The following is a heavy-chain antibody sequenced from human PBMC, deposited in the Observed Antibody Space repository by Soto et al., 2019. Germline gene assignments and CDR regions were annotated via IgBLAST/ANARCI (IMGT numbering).Heavy chain of an antibody. CDR3: ARQDYFYYGMDV. CDR2: INPSGST. Sequence: PSETLSLTCALSGGSFSGYYWSWIRQSPGKGLEWIGEINPSGSTNYNPSLKTRVTISTDTPKNQFYLKLTSVTAADTAVYYCARQDYFYYGMDVWGQGTTVTVSS. V-gene: IGHV4-34*01. CDR1: GGSFSGYY. J-gene: IGHJ6*02.